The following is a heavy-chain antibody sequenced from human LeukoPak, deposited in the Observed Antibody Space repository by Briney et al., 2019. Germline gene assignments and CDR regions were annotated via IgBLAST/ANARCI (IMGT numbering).Heavy chain of an antibody. Sequence: GGSLRLSCAASGFTFSSYGIHWVRQAPGKGLEWVAFIRHDGSNKYFVDSVKGRFTISRDNSENTLYLQMNSLRVDDTAVYYCARDHHGTGSYFEYWGQGILVTVSS. CDR1: GFTFSSYG. V-gene: IGHV3-30*02. D-gene: IGHD3-10*01. CDR3: ARDHHGTGSYFEY. J-gene: IGHJ4*02. CDR2: IRHDGSNK.